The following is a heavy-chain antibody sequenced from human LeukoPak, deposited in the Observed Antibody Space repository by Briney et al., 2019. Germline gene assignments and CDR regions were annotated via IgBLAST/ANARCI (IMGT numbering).Heavy chain of an antibody. CDR2: ISGSGGST. CDR3: TRDPILGAPDYFDY. Sequence: GGSLRLSCAASGFTFSSYGMSWVRQAPGKGLEWVSAISGSGGSTYYADSVKGRFTISRDNSKNTMYLQMNNLREEDTAVYYCTRDPILGAPDYFDYWGQGTLVTVSS. V-gene: IGHV3-23*01. J-gene: IGHJ4*02. D-gene: IGHD1-26*01. CDR1: GFTFSSYG.